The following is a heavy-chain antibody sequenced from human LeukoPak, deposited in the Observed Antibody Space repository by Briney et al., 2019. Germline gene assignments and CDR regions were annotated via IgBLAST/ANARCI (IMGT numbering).Heavy chain of an antibody. V-gene: IGHV4-59*12. CDR2: IYYSGST. J-gene: IGHJ3*02. D-gene: IGHD1-1*01. CDR3: TRGAGSTTSNDAFDI. CDR1: SGSISSYH. Sequence: SETLSLTCTVSSGSISSYHWSWIRQPPGKGLEWIGYIYYSGSTNYNPSLKSRVTISVDTSKNQFSLKVSSVTAADTAVYYCTRGAGSTTSNDAFDIWGQGTMVTVSS.